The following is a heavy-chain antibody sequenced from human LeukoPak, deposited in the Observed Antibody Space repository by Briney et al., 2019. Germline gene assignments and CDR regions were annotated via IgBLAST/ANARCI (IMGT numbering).Heavy chain of an antibody. Sequence: ASVNVSCKASGYTFTGYYMHWVRQAPGQGLEWMGWINPNSGGTNYAQKFQGRVTMTRDTSISTAYMALSRLRYDDTAVYYCARGITIFGVVITSYFDPWGQGTLVTVSS. CDR3: ARGITIFGVVITSYFDP. CDR2: INPNSGGT. CDR1: GYTFTGYY. J-gene: IGHJ5*02. V-gene: IGHV1-2*02. D-gene: IGHD3-3*01.